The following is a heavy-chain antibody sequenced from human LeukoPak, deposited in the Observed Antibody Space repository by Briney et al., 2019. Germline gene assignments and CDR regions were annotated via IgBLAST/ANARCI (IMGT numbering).Heavy chain of an antibody. CDR1: GFRFTDYS. Sequence: GGSLRLSCAASGFRFTDYSMSWVRQAPGEGLEWVAGLGRSGEYKYYADSVNGRFTISRDNSKDTVSLQMNSLRAEDSAIYFCVKDRPCETCMPMDAWGQGTTVTVSS. CDR2: LGRSGEYK. CDR3: VKDRPCETCMPMDA. J-gene: IGHJ6*02. V-gene: IGHV3-23*01. D-gene: IGHD2-2*01.